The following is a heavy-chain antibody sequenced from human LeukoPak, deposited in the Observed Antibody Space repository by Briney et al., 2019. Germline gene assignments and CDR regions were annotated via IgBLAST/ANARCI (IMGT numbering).Heavy chain of an antibody. CDR1: GFTFSGYG. CDR2: ISGSGDTT. V-gene: IGHV3-23*01. D-gene: IGHD1-1*01. Sequence: PGGSLRLSCAGSGFTFSGYGMSWVRQAPGKGLEWVSGISGSGDTTYYADSVKGRFTISRDNPKNTLFLQISSLRAEDTAVYYCARFAAGYRSYLYYWGQGTLVTVSS. CDR3: ARFAAGYRSYLYY. J-gene: IGHJ4*02.